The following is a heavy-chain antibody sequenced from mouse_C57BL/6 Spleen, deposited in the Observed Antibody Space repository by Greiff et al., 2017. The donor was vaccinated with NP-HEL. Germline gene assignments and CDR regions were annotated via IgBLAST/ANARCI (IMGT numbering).Heavy chain of an antibody. D-gene: IGHD2-3*01. CDR1: GYTFTSYW. V-gene: IGHV1-55*01. Sequence: QVQLKQPGAELVKPGASVKMSCKASGYTFTSYWITWVKQRPGQGLEWIGDIYPGSGSTNYNEKFKSKATLTVDTSSSTAYMQLSSLTSEDSAVYYCARSPYDGYYAMDYWGQGTSVTVSS. CDR2: IYPGSGST. CDR3: ARSPYDGYYAMDY. J-gene: IGHJ4*01.